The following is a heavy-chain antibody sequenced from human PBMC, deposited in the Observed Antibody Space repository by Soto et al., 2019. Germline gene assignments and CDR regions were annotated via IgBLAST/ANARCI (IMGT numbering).Heavy chain of an antibody. J-gene: IGHJ4*02. D-gene: IGHD2-21*02. CDR1: GFTFSSYA. Sequence: GGSLRLSCAASGFTFSSYAMHWVRQAPGKGLEWVAVISYDGSNKYYADSVKGRFTISRDNSKNTLYLQMNSLRAKDTAVYYCARDNSQPLLSGEGNFDYWGQGTLVTVSS. CDR2: ISYDGSNK. V-gene: IGHV3-30-3*01. CDR3: ARDNSQPLLSGEGNFDY.